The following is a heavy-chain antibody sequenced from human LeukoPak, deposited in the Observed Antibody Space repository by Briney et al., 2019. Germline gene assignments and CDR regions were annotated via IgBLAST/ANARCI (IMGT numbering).Heavy chain of an antibody. D-gene: IGHD3-22*01. J-gene: IGHJ4*02. CDR1: GFTFSSYV. CDR3: ARAPDSSGYYAPLDH. Sequence: GGSLRLSCAASGFTFSSYVMSWVRQAPGKGLEWVSDISGSGGSKYYADSVKGRFTISRDNSKNTLYLQMNSLRTEDTAVFYCARAPDSSGYYAPLDHWGQGTLVTVSS. V-gene: IGHV3-23*01. CDR2: ISGSGGSK.